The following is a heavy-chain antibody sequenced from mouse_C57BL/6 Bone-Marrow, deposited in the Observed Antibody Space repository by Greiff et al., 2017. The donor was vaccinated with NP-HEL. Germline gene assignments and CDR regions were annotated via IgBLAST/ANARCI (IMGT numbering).Heavy chain of an antibody. CDR1: GYTFTSYG. D-gene: IGHD1-1*01. CDR3: ARAPLYYYGSSYVGYFDV. V-gene: IGHV1-58*01. Sequence: EVKLLESGAELVRPGSSVKMSCKTSGYTFTSYGINWVKQRPGQGLEWIGYIYIGNGYTEYNEKFKGKATLTSDTSSSTAYMQLSSLTSEASAIYCCARAPLYYYGSSYVGYFDVWGTGTTVTVSS. CDR2: IYIGNGYT. J-gene: IGHJ1*03.